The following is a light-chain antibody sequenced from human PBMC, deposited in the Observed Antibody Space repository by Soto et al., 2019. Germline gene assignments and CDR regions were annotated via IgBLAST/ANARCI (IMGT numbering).Light chain of an antibody. CDR2: GAS. Sequence: DIVMTQSPVTLSVSAGERVTLSCRASQSVSTNLAWYQQKPGQAPRLLIHGASTKATGIPARFSGRGSGTEFTLTISSLQSEDFAGYYCQQYNNWPVWTFGQGTKVDIK. CDR3: QQYNNWPVWT. CDR1: QSVSTN. J-gene: IGKJ1*01. V-gene: IGKV3-15*01.